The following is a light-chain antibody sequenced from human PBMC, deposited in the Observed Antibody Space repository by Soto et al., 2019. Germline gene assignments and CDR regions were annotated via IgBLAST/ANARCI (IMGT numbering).Light chain of an antibody. V-gene: IGLV2-14*01. CDR2: EVS. CDR1: SSDVGGYNY. Sequence: QSALTQPDSVSGSPGQSISISCTGTSSDVGGYNYVSWYQQHPGKAPKLMIYEVSNRPSGVSNRFSGYKSGNTASLTISGLQAEDEADYYCSPYTSSSTLGVFGGGTKVTVL. J-gene: IGLJ3*02. CDR3: SPYTSSSTLGV.